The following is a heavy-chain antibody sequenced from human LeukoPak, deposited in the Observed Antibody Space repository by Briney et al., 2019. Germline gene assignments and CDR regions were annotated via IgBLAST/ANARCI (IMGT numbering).Heavy chain of an antibody. CDR1: GGSIRNYY. CDR2: IYYSGST. V-gene: IGHV4-59*01. D-gene: IGHD3-3*01. J-gene: IGHJ5*02. CDR3: ARCYFFWGETPFDH. Sequence: PSETLSLTCSVSGGSIRNYYWIWIRQPPGKGLEWVGYIYYSGSTNYNPSLKSRITMSVDTSKNQFSLKLRSVTAADTAVYYCARCYFFWGETPFDHWGQGTLVTVSS.